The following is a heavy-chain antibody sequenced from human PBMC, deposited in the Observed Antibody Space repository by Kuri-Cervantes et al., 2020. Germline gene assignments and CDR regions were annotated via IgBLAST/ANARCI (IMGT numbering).Heavy chain of an antibody. D-gene: IGHD5-18*01. Sequence: GGSLRLSCAASGFTFSSYSMNWVRQAPGKGLEWVSYISSSSGTIYYADSVKGRFTISRDNAKSSVYLQVNSLGADDTAVYYCARGYSYPSSGFDCWGQGTLVTVSS. J-gene: IGHJ4*02. CDR3: ARGYSYPSSGFDC. CDR2: ISSSSGTI. CDR1: GFTFSSYS. V-gene: IGHV3-48*04.